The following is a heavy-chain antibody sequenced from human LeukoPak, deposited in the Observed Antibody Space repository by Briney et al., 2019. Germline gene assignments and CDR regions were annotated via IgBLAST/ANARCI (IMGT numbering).Heavy chain of an antibody. CDR3: ARYSRSVDYDILTGYYDAFDI. D-gene: IGHD3-9*01. Sequence: GGSLRLSCAASGFTFRSYTMNWVRQAPGKGLEWISSISTSGNYIYYAASVKGRFTISRDNAKNSVYLQMNSLRAEDTAVYYCARYSRSVDYDILTGYYDAFDIWGQGTMVTVSS. CDR1: GFTFRSYT. V-gene: IGHV3-21*01. CDR2: ISTSGNYI. J-gene: IGHJ3*02.